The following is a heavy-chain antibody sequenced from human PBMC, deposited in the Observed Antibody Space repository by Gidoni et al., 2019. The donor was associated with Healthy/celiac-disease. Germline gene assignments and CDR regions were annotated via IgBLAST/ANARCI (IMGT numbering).Heavy chain of an antibody. CDR2: ISWNSGSI. CDR3: AKDMAQWLETAVDI. J-gene: IGHJ3*02. D-gene: IGHD6-19*01. Sequence: EVQLVESGGGLVQPGRSMRLSCAAPGFTFDDYAMHWVRQGPGKGLEWVSGISWNSGSIGYADSVKGRFTISRDNAKNALYLQMNSLRAEDTALYYCAKDMAQWLETAVDIWGQGTRVTVSS. V-gene: IGHV3-9*01. CDR1: GFTFDDYA.